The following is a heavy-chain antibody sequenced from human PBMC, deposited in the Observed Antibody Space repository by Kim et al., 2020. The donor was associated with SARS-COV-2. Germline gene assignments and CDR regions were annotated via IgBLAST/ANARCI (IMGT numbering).Heavy chain of an antibody. J-gene: IGHJ4*02. V-gene: IGHV3-7*03. CDR3: ARERLTATAPEDY. Sequence: YVDSVKDRFTISRDNAKNSLYLQMNSLRAEDTAVYYCARERLTATAPEDYWGQGTLVTVSS. D-gene: IGHD5-18*01.